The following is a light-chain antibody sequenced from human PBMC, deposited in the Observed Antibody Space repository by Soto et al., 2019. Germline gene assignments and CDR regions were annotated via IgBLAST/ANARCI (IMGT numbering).Light chain of an antibody. V-gene: IGLV2-14*01. CDR3: SSYTSSSTLV. CDR2: DVS. Sequence: QSVLTQPASVSGSPGQSITISCTGTSSDVGGYNYVCWYQQHPGKAPKLIIYDVSNRPSGVSNRFSGSKSGNTASLTISGLEAEEEADYYCSSYTSSSTLVFGGGTKLTVL. J-gene: IGLJ3*02. CDR1: SSDVGGYNY.